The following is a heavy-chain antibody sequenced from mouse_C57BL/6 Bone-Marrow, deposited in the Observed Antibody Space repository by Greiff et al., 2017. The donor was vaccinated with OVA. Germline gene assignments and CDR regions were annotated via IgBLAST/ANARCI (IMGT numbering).Heavy chain of an antibody. V-gene: IGHV1-69*01. Sequence: QVQLQQSGAELVMPGASVKLSCKASGYTFTSYWMHWVKQRPGQGLEWIGEIDPSDSYTNYTQKFKGKFTLTVDKSSSTAYMQLSSLTSEDSAVYYCARWGVSTYYFDYWGQGTTLTVSS. CDR3: ARWGVSTYYFDY. CDR2: IDPSDSYT. J-gene: IGHJ2*01. CDR1: GYTFTSYW. D-gene: IGHD5-1*01.